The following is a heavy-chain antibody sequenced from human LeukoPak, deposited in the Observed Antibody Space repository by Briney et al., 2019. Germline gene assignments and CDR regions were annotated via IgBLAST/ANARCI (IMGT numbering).Heavy chain of an antibody. CDR3: ARRGYYDSSGYYYY. J-gene: IGHJ4*02. CDR2: IYYSGST. Sequence: SETLSLTCTVSGGSISSSAYYWDWIRQPPGKGLEWIGSIYYSGSTYYSPSLKSRVAISVDTSKNQFSLKLDSVTAADTAVYYCARRGYYDSSGYYYYWGQGTLVTVSS. CDR1: GGSISSSAYY. D-gene: IGHD3-22*01. V-gene: IGHV4-39*01.